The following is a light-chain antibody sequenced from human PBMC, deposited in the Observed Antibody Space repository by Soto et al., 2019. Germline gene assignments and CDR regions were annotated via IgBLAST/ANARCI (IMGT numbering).Light chain of an antibody. CDR3: QQYGSLSWT. V-gene: IGKV3-20*01. CDR1: QSVSSNY. J-gene: IGKJ1*01. CDR2: GAS. Sequence: LTQSPGTLSLSPGERATLSCRASQSVSSNYLAWYQQKPGQAPRLLIYGASTRATGVPDRFSGSGSGTDFTLTISRLEPEDFAVYHCQQYGSLSWTFGQGTKVDIK.